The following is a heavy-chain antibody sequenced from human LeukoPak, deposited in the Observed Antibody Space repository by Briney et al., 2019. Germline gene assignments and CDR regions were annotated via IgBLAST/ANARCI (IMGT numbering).Heavy chain of an antibody. J-gene: IGHJ4*02. CDR1: GYTFSSYY. V-gene: IGHV1-46*01. Sequence: GASVKVSCKASGYTFSSYYMHWVRQAPGQGLGWMGIINPSGGSTKYAQKFQGRVTMTRDTSTSTVYMELSSLRSEDTAVYYCARSSIVGATGYFDYWGQGTLVTVSS. CDR2: INPSGGST. D-gene: IGHD1-26*01. CDR3: ARSSIVGATGYFDY.